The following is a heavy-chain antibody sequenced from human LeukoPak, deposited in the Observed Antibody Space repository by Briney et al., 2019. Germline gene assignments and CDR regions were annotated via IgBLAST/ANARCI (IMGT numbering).Heavy chain of an antibody. CDR3: AKPNLPYCSGGSCYGFDY. J-gene: IGHJ4*02. CDR2: ISFSGGST. Sequence: GASLRLSCAASGFTFDTYAMTWVRQAPGKGLEWGSVISFSGGSTYYADSVKGRFTISRDNSKNTLYLQMNSLRADDTAVYYCAKPNLPYCSGGSCYGFDYWGQGTLVTVSS. V-gene: IGHV3-23*01. CDR1: GFTFDTYA. D-gene: IGHD2-15*01.